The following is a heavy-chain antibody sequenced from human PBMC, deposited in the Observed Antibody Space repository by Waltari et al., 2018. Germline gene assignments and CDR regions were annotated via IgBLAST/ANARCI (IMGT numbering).Heavy chain of an antibody. D-gene: IGHD3-22*01. Sequence: QVQLVESGGGVVQPGGSRRLSCAASGVTLSSFGMHWFRQAPGKGLEWVAVMSYEGNEKYYADSVKGRFTISRDKARNTLYLQMNSLRPEDTAVYSCAKLGFYFYDSSGYSLFDYWGQGTLVTVSS. J-gene: IGHJ4*02. V-gene: IGHV3-30*18. CDR1: GVTLSSFG. CDR3: AKLGFYFYDSSGYSLFDY. CDR2: MSYEGNEK.